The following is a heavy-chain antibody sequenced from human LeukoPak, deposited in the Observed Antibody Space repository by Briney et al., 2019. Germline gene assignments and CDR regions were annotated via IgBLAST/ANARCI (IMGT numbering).Heavy chain of an antibody. V-gene: IGHV4-34*01. CDR1: GGSFSGYY. J-gene: IGHJ4*02. CDR3: ARAAVDTAMVTY. Sequence: SETLSLTCAVYGGSFSGYYWSWIRQPPGKGLEWIGEINHSGSTNYNPSLKSRVTISVDTSKNQFSLKLSSVTAADTAVYYCARAAVDTAMVTYWGQGTLVTVSS. D-gene: IGHD5-18*01. CDR2: INHSGST.